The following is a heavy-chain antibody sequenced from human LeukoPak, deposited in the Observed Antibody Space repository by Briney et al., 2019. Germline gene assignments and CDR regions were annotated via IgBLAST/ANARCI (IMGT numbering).Heavy chain of an antibody. D-gene: IGHD3-16*01. J-gene: IGHJ4*02. Sequence: GGSLRLSCAVSGFTVSNNYMNWVRQAPGKGLEWVSIIYSGGRTYYADSVKGRFTISRDNAKNSLYLQMNSLRAEDTAVYYCARDQGGLGYWGQGTLVTVSS. V-gene: IGHV3-53*01. CDR3: ARDQGGLGY. CDR1: GFTVSNNY. CDR2: IYSGGRT.